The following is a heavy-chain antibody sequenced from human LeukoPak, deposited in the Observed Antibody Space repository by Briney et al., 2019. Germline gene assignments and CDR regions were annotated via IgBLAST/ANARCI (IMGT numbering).Heavy chain of an antibody. CDR1: GFTFSSYG. CDR2: IWYDGSNK. D-gene: IGHD5/OR15-5a*01. V-gene: IGHV3-33*01. J-gene: IGHJ4*02. CDR3: ARDLRSSVTYDY. Sequence: GGPLRLSCAASGFTFSSYGMHWVRQAPGKGLEWVAVIWYDGSNKYYADSVKGRFTISRDNSKNTLYLQMNSLRAEDTAVYYCARDLRSSVTYDYWGQGTLVTVSS.